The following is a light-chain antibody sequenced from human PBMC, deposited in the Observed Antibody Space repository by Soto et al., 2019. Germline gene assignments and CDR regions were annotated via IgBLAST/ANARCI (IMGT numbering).Light chain of an antibody. J-gene: IGKJ2*01. CDR3: QQSYSTPNT. CDR2: AAS. V-gene: IGKV1-39*01. Sequence: DIQMTQSPSSLSASVGDRVTITCRASQSISSYLNWYQQKPGKAPKLLIYAASSLQSGVPSRFSGGGSGTDFTLTISRVQPEDFATYYCQQSYSTPNTFGQGTKLQIK. CDR1: QSISSY.